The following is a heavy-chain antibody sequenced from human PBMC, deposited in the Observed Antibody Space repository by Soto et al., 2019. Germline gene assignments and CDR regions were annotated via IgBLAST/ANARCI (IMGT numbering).Heavy chain of an antibody. D-gene: IGHD2-2*01. Sequence: GGSLRLSCAASGFTFSSYSMNWVGQAPGKGLEWVSSISSSSSYIYYADSVKGRFTISRDNAKNSLYLQMNSLRAEDTAVYYCARGILRYCSSTSCYHPARYYYYGMDVWGQGTTVTVSS. CDR1: GFTFSSYS. CDR3: ARGILRYCSSTSCYHPARYYYYGMDV. V-gene: IGHV3-21*01. CDR2: ISSSSSYI. J-gene: IGHJ6*02.